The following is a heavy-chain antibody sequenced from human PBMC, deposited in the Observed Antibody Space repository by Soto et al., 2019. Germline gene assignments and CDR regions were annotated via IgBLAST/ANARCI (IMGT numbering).Heavy chain of an antibody. CDR1: GFTFSSYG. D-gene: IGHD3-22*01. CDR2: ISYDGSNK. V-gene: IGHV3-30*18. CDR3: AKDHYDSSGYYDY. Sequence: GGSLRLSCAASGFTFSSYGMHWVRQAPGKGLEWVAVISYDGSNKYYADSVKGRFTISRDNSKNTLYLQMNSLRAEDTAVYYCAKDHYDSSGYYDYWGQGTLVTVSS. J-gene: IGHJ4*02.